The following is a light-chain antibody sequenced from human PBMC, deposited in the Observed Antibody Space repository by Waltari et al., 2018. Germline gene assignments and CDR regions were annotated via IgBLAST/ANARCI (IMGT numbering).Light chain of an antibody. CDR1: KIGSKN. J-gene: IGLJ1*01. CDR3: QVWDSGSDHYV. Sequence: SYELTQPPSVSVAPGQTARITCDGDKIGSKNVHWYQHKPGQAPVLVVYDDGDRPSGIPERFSGSNSGNTAALTISRVDVGDEAEYYCQVWDSGSDHYVFGTVTKVTVL. CDR2: DDG. V-gene: IGLV3-21*02.